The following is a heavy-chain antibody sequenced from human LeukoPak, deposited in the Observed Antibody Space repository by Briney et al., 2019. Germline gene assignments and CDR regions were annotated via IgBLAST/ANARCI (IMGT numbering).Heavy chain of an antibody. CDR2: IYYSGST. V-gene: IGHV4-31*03. J-gene: IGHJ5*02. D-gene: IGHD3-22*01. CDR1: GGSISSGGYY. CDR3: ARDLNGDYYDSSGYSNWFDP. Sequence: SQTLSLTCTVSGGSISSGGYYWSWIRQHPGKGLEWIGYIYYSGSTYYNPSLKSRVTISVGTSKNQFSLKLSSVTAADTAVYYCARDLNGDYYDSSGYSNWFDPWGQGTLVTVSS.